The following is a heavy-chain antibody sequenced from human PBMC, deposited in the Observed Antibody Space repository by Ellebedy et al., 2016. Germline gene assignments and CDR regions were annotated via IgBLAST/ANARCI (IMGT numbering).Heavy chain of an antibody. CDR3: ARDRELGY. J-gene: IGHJ4*02. V-gene: IGHV4-61*01. CDR2: IYYSGRT. CDR1: GDSINSHSYY. Sequence: SETLSLTCSVSGDSINSHSYYWIWIRQPPGKGLEWIGYIYYSGRTDYSPSLKSRVTISVDTSKNQFSLKLSSVTAADTAVYYCARDRELGYWGQGTLVTVSS. D-gene: IGHD1-26*01.